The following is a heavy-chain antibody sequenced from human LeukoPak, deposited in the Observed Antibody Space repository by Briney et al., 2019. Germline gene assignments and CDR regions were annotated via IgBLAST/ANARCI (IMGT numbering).Heavy chain of an antibody. Sequence: CXVSGGSISSTGSFWGWIRQPRGRGGEWIGRIYSGGITYYNPARKSRVTISEKRAKKQVTRKMTYRDAGGGDIYXXXXXXVVAAYFDSWGQGTLVTVSS. V-gene: IGHV4-39*06. CDR3: XXXXVVAAYFDS. D-gene: IGHD2-15*01. CDR2: IYSGGIT. J-gene: IGHJ4*02. CDR1: GGSISSTGSF.